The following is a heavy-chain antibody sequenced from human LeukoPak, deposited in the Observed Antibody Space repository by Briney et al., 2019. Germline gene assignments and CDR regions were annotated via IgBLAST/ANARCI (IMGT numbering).Heavy chain of an antibody. CDR2: IKQDGSEK. CDR1: GFTFSSYW. J-gene: IGHJ4*02. D-gene: IGHD2-15*01. Sequence: GGSLRLSCAASGFTFSSYWMSWVRQAPGKGLEWVANIKQDGSEKYYVDSVKGRFTISRDNAKNSLYLQMNSLRAEDTAVYYCARDRGYCSGGSCYHDYWGQGTLSPSPQ. CDR3: ARDRGYCSGGSCYHDY. V-gene: IGHV3-7*03.